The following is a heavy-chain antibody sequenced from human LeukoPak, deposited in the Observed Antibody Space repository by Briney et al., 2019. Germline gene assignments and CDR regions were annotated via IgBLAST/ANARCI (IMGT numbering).Heavy chain of an antibody. CDR3: AREKLYYYGSGSYDY. Sequence: PGGSLRLSCAASGFTFSSYGMHWVRQAPGKGLEWVAVIWYDGSNKYYADSVKGRFTISRDNSKNTLYLQMNSLRAEDTAVYYCAREKLYYYGSGSYDYWGQGTLVTVSS. CDR2: IWYDGSNK. J-gene: IGHJ4*02. V-gene: IGHV3-33*08. D-gene: IGHD3-10*01. CDR1: GFTFSSYG.